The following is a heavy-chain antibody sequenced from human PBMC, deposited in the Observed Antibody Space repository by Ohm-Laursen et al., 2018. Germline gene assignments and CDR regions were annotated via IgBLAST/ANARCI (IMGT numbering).Heavy chain of an antibody. CDR3: ARDKADIVVVAAAIAYYGMDV. Sequence: SVKVSCKASGYTFTAHYMHWVRQVPGQGLEWMGWINPNSGGTKYAQKFQGRVTMTRDTSISTAYMELSRLRSDDTAVYYCARDKADIVVVAAAIAYYGMDVWAQGTTVAVSS. J-gene: IGHJ6*02. CDR1: GYTFTAHY. D-gene: IGHD2-2*01. CDR2: INPNSGGT. V-gene: IGHV1-2*02.